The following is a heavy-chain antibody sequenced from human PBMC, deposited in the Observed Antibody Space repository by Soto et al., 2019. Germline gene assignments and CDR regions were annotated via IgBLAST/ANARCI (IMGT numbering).Heavy chain of an antibody. V-gene: IGHV4-30-2*01. Sequence: SETLSLTCAVSGGSISSGGYSCNWIRQPPGKGLEWIGYIYHSGSTYYNPSLKSRVTISVDRSKNQFSLKLSSMTAADTAVYYCARLPVRWGQGTLVTVSS. CDR3: ARLPVR. CDR1: GGSISSGGYS. J-gene: IGHJ4*02. D-gene: IGHD2-2*01. CDR2: IYHSGST.